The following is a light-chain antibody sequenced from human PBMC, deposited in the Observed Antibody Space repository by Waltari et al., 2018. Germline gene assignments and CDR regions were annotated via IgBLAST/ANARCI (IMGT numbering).Light chain of an antibody. CDR1: TGAVTSTYF. CDR2: STT. J-gene: IGLJ2*01. V-gene: IGLV7-43*01. CDR3: LVHYGGVGV. Sequence: QTVVTQEPSLTVSPGGTVSLPCASSTGAVTSTYFASWFQQKPGQAPRALIYSTTNRHPWTPARFSGSLLGGKAALTLSGVQPEDEAEYYCLVHYGGVGVFGGGTKLTVL.